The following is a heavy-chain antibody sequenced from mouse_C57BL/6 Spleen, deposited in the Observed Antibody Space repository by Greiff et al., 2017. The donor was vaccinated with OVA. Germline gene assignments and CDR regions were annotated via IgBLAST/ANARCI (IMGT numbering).Heavy chain of an antibody. V-gene: IGHV1-39*01. CDR1: GYSFTDYN. J-gene: IGHJ2*01. CDR2: INPNYGTT. Sequence: VQLKESGPELVKPGASVKISCKASGYSFTDYNMNWVKQSNGKSLEWIGVINPNYGTTSYNQKFKGKATLTVDQSSSTAYMQLNSLTSEDSAVYYCARGKNYGSSHFDYWGQGTTLTVSS. CDR3: ARGKNYGSSHFDY. D-gene: IGHD1-1*01.